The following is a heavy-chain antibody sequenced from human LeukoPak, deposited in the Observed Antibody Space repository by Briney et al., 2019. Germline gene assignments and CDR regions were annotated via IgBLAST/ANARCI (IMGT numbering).Heavy chain of an antibody. Sequence: ASVKVSCKASGCTFTSYGINWVRQAPGQGLEWMGWISPYNGNTNYAQNLQGRVTLTTDTSTTTAYLELRSLRSDDTAVYFCARVLYSYGYSPFDYWGQGTLVTVSS. J-gene: IGHJ4*02. CDR3: ARVLYSYGYSPFDY. V-gene: IGHV1-18*01. D-gene: IGHD5-18*01. CDR2: ISPYNGNT. CDR1: GCTFTSYG.